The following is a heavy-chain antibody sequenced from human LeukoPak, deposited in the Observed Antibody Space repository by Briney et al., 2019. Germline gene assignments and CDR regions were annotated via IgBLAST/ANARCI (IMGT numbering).Heavy chain of an antibody. CDR3: ARWLGAFDI. CDR1: GGSISSYY. CDR2: IYYSGST. V-gene: IGHV4-59*08. J-gene: IGHJ3*02. D-gene: IGHD6-19*01. Sequence: LETLSLTCTVSGGSISSYYWSWIRQPPGKGLEWIGYIYYSGSTNYNPSLKSRVTISVDTSKNQFSLKLSSVTAADTAVYYCARWLGAFDIWGQGTMVTVSS.